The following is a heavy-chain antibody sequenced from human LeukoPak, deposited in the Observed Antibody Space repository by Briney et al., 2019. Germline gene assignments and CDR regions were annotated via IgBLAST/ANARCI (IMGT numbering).Heavy chain of an antibody. CDR3: ARDLSSSWYGGFDY. CDR1: GYTFTGYY. V-gene: IGHV1-2*02. CDR2: INPNSGGT. J-gene: IGHJ4*02. D-gene: IGHD6-13*01. Sequence: ASVKVSCKASGYTFTGYYMHWARQAPGQGLEWMGWINPNSGGTNYAQKFQGRVTMTRDTSISTAYMELSRLRSDDTAVYYCARDLSSSWYGGFDYWGQGTLVTVSS.